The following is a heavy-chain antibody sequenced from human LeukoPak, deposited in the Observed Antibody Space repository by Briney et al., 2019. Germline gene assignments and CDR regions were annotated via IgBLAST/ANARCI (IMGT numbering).Heavy chain of an antibody. Sequence: GGSLRLSRAPSGFTLSSYEISCVRQAPGKGLEWVSYINNGWNTMFYADSVKGRFSVSGDNVENSLYLEMNSLRAEDTDVYYCARDGSVPGDNIEIWGQGTMVTVSS. CDR3: ARDGSVPGDNIEI. CDR2: INNGWNTM. D-gene: IGHD1-14*01. J-gene: IGHJ3*02. CDR1: GFTLSSYE. V-gene: IGHV3-48*03.